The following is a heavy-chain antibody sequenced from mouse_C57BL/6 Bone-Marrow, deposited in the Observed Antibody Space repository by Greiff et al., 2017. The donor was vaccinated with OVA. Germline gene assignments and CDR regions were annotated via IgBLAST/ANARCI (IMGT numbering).Heavy chain of an antibody. J-gene: IGHJ4*01. V-gene: IGHV6-3*01. Sequence: EVMLVESGGGLVQPGGSMKLSCVASGFTFSNYWMNWVRQSPEKGLEWVAQIRLKSDNYATHYAESVKGRFTISRDDSISSVYLQMNNLRAEDTGIYYCTVDLGYAMDYWGQGTSVTVSS. CDR3: TVDLGYAMDY. CDR1: GFTFSNYW. CDR2: IRLKSDNYAT.